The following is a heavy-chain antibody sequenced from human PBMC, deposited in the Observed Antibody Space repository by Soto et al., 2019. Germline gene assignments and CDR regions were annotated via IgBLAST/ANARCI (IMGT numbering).Heavy chain of an antibody. CDR1: GGSFSGYY. CDR2: INHSGST. CDR3: ARGTPPQYYDFWSGYSSYYYYGMDV. D-gene: IGHD3-3*01. J-gene: IGHJ6*02. Sequence: PSETLSLTGAVYGGSFSGYYWSWIRQPPGKGLEWIGEINHSGSTNYNPSLKSRVTISVDTSKNQFSLKLSSVTAADTAVYYCARGTPPQYYDFWSGYSSYYYYGMDVWGQGTTVTVSS. V-gene: IGHV4-34*01.